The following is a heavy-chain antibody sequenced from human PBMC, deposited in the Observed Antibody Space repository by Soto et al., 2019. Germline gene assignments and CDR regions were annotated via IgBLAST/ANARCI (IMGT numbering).Heavy chain of an antibody. CDR2: FHYSENT. CDR1: GGSISSGPYS. Sequence: SETLSLTCTVSGGSISSGPYSWGWIRQPPGEGLEWIATFHYSENTYYTPSLESRVTISVDTSKNQFSLKVTSVTVADTAVYYCARLSMVPLRTFDYWGQGTLVTVSS. CDR3: ARLSMVPLRTFDY. J-gene: IGHJ4*02. V-gene: IGHV4-39*01. D-gene: IGHD3-10*01.